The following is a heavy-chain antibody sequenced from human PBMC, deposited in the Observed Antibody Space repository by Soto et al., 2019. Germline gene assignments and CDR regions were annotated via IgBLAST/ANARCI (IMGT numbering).Heavy chain of an antibody. J-gene: IGHJ6*03. V-gene: IGHV4-34*01. CDR1: GGSFRGYY. CDR2: INHSGST. Sequence: SETLSLTCAVYGGSFRGYYWSWIRQPPGKGLEWIGEINHSGSTNYNPSLKSRVTISVDTSKNQFSLKLSSVTAADTAVYYCARRIAEYYDFWSGYSQYYMDVWGKGTTVTVSS. CDR3: ARRIAEYYDFWSGYSQYYMDV. D-gene: IGHD3-3*01.